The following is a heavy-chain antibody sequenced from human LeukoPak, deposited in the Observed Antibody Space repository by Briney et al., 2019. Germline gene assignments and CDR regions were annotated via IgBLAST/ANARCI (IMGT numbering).Heavy chain of an antibody. CDR3: AKDPNYYDSSGYYNY. V-gene: IGHV3-23*01. D-gene: IGHD3-22*01. CDR1: GFTFSSYG. J-gene: IGHJ4*02. CDR2: ISGSGGST. Sequence: GGSLRLSCAASGFTFSSYGMSWVRQAPGKGLEWVSGISGSGGSTYYADSVKGRFTISRDNSKNTLYLQMNSLRAEDTAVYYCAKDPNYYDSSGYYNYWGQGTLVTVSS.